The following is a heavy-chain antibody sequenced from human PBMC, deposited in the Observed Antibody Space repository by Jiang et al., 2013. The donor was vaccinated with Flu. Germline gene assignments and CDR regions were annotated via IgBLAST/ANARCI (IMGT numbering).Heavy chain of an antibody. D-gene: IGHD2-8*01. J-gene: IGHJ4*02. CDR2: ISAYNGNT. Sequence: GAEVKKPGASVKVSCKASGYTFTSYGISWVRQAPGQGLEWMGWISAYNGNTNYAQKLQGRVTMTTDTSTSTAYMELRSLRSDDTAVYYCARDIVLMVYAIPVFDYWGQGTLVTVSS. CDR1: GYTFTSYG. CDR3: ARDIVLMVYAIPVFDY. V-gene: IGHV1-18*04.